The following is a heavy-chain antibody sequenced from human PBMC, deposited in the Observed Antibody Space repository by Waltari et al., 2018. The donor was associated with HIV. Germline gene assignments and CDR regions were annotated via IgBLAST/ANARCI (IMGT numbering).Heavy chain of an antibody. Sequence: EVQLVESGGGLVQPGGSLRLSCAASGFTFSTYEMNWVRQAPGKGLEWVSYISSSGNTIHYADSVKGRFTISRDNAKNSLYLQMNSLRAEDTAVYYCARDLGGSGWYDYYYSMDVWGQGTTVTVSS. CDR1: GFTFSTYE. CDR3: ARDLGGSGWYDYYYSMDV. V-gene: IGHV3-48*03. CDR2: ISSSGNTI. J-gene: IGHJ6*02. D-gene: IGHD6-19*01.